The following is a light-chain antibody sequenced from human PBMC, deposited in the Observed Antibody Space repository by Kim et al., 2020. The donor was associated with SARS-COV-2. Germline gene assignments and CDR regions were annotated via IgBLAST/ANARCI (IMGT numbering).Light chain of an antibody. J-gene: IGLJ1*01. CDR3: NSRDSSGNHYV. CDR1: SLRSYY. CDR2: GKN. V-gene: IGLV3-19*01. Sequence: SSELTQDPAVSVASGQTVRITCQGDSLRSYYASWYQQKPGQAPVLVIYGKNNRPSGIPDRFSGYSSGNTASLTITGAQAEDEADYYCNSRDSSGNHYVFG.